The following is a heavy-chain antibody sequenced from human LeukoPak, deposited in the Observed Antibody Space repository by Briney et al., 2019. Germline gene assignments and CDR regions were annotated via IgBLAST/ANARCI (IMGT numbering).Heavy chain of an antibody. CDR1: GLTFSSYE. D-gene: IGHD3-9*01. V-gene: IGHV3-48*03. CDR2: ISSSGSTI. Sequence: GGSLRLSCAASGLTFSSYEMNWVRQAPGKGLEWVSYISSSGSTIYYADSVKGRFTISRDNAKNSLYLQMNSLRAEDTAVYYCARDDLRYFDWLESYFDYWGQGTLVTVSS. J-gene: IGHJ4*02. CDR3: ARDDLRYFDWLESYFDY.